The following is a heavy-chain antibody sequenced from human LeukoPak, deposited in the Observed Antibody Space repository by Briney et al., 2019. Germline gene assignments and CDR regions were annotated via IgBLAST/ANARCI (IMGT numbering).Heavy chain of an antibody. V-gene: IGHV4-59*01. D-gene: IGHD2-2*01. CDR2: IYYSGST. Sequence: PSETLSLTCTVSGGSISSYYWSWTRQPPGKGLEWIGYIYYSGSTNYNPSLKSRVTISVDTSKNQFSLKLSSVTAADTAVYYCARDGAYCSSTSCYSSYYYYYGMDVWGQGTTVTVSS. CDR3: ARDGAYCSSTSCYSSYYYYYGMDV. J-gene: IGHJ6*02. CDR1: GGSISSYY.